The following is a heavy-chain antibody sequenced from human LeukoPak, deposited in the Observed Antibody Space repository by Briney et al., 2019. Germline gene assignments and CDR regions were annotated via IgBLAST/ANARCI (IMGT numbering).Heavy chain of an antibody. CDR3: TRDSTTWARSGY. CDR2: INSDGTT. D-gene: IGHD2/OR15-2a*01. Sequence: GGSLTLSCAASGVTVSSSYMGWVRQAPRKGLEWVSVINSDGTTYYADSVKGRFTASRDPSKNTLSLQMSSLRVEDTAVYYCTRDSTTWARSGYWGQGTLVTVSS. J-gene: IGHJ4*02. V-gene: IGHV3-66*01. CDR1: GVTVSSSY.